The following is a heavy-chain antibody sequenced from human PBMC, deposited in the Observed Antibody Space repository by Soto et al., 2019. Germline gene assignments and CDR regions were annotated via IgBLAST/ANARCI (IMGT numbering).Heavy chain of an antibody. CDR3: AKSAPMDAGDKYYYDF. V-gene: IGHV1-69*13. CDR2: IIPFFGTA. J-gene: IGHJ4*02. CDR1: GGTCSTFG. Sequence: SVKVSCKASGGTCSTFGISWVRQAPGQGLEWMGGIIPFFGTARYSQKFEDRITITADESTNTVYMDLRSLTSEDTAIYYCAKSAPMDAGDKYYYDFWGQGALVTVSS. D-gene: IGHD4-17*01.